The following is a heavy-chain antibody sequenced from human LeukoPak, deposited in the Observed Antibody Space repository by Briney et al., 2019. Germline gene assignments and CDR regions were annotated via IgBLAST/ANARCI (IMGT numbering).Heavy chain of an antibody. J-gene: IGHJ4*02. CDR3: ASLRYYYDSSGTDY. D-gene: IGHD3-22*01. CDR2: INSDGSST. CDR1: GFTFSSYW. Sequence: GGSLRLSCAASGFTFSSYWMHWVRQAPGKGLVWVSRINSDGSSTSYADSVKGRFTISRDNAKNSLYLQMNSLRAEDTAVYYCASLRYYYDSSGTDYWGQGTLVTVSS. V-gene: IGHV3-74*01.